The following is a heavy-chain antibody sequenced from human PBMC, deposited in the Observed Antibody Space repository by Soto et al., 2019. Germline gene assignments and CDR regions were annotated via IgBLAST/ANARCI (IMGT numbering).Heavy chain of an antibody. V-gene: IGHV4-30-2*01. D-gene: IGHD6-13*01. Sequence: SETLSLTCAVSGGSISSGGYSWSWIRQPPGKGLEWIGYIYPSDSYTNYSPSFQGHVTISADKSISTAYLQWSSLKASDTAMYYCARLQAAAGDNDLTFDYWGQGTLVTVSS. CDR3: ARLQAAAGDNDLTFDY. CDR2: IYPSDSYT. CDR1: GGSISSGGYS. J-gene: IGHJ4*02.